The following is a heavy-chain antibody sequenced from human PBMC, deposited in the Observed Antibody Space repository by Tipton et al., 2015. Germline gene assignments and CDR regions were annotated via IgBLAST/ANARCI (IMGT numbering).Heavy chain of an antibody. Sequence: VQLVQSGAEVKKSGESLKISCKASGYSFNNYWIGWVRQMPGKGLEWMGIIYPDDSDSTYSPSFRGLVTFSVDKSTSTAYLQWSSLKASDTAVYYCARRLPYFEWSKVYYFDFWGQGSPVTVS. CDR2: IYPDDSDS. CDR1: GYSFNNYW. CDR3: ARRLPYFEWSKVYYFDF. V-gene: IGHV5-51*01. J-gene: IGHJ4*02. D-gene: IGHD3-9*01.